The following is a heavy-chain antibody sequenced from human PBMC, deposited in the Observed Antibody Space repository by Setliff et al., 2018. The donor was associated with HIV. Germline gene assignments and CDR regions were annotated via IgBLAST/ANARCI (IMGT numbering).Heavy chain of an antibody. V-gene: IGHV3-48*01. J-gene: IGHJ4*02. CDR3: ARDNNRGGAVDY. CDR2: IRSDSTII. D-gene: IGHD3-16*01. CDR1: GFSFSIYH. Sequence: PGESLRLSCAASGFSFSIYHMNWVRQAPGKGLEWVSYIRSDSTIIYYADSVKGRFTVSRDNVKNSLYLQMNSLRAEDTAIYYCARDNNRGGAVDYWGQGTLVTVS.